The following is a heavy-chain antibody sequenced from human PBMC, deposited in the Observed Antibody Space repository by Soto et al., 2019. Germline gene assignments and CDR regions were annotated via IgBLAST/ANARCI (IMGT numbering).Heavy chain of an antibody. CDR2: ISQGGAT. Sequence: SETLSLTCAVSGGSITSGAYYWSWIRQPLGKVREWLGYISQGGATYCRPSREMRVTISMDRSKLAFPRNLAAVTADDTAVYCCARGIWNIEGMMSGLYLDPWGAGTLVTVSS. J-gene: IGHJ5*02. CDR1: GGSITSGAYY. D-gene: IGHD2-15*01. V-gene: IGHV4-30-2*01. CDR3: ARGIWNIEGMMSGLYLDP.